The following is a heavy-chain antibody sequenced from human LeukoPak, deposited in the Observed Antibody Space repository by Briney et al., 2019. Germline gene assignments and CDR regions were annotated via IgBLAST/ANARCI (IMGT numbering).Heavy chain of an antibody. CDR1: GYTFTSYY. CDR3: ARPDYVHYGMDV. J-gene: IGHJ6*02. Sequence: ASVKVSCKASGYTFTSYYMHWVRQAPGQGLEWMGIINPSGGSTSYAQKFQGRVTMTRDTSTSTAYMELRSLRSDDTAVYYCARPDYVHYGMDVWGQGTTVTVSS. D-gene: IGHD4-17*01. CDR2: INPSGGST. V-gene: IGHV1-46*01.